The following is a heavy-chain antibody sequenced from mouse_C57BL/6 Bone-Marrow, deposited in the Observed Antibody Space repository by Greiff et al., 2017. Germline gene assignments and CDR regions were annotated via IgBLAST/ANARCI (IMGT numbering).Heavy chain of an antibody. CDR3: ARYDYEFYAMDY. J-gene: IGHJ4*01. CDR1: GYTFTDYY. CDR2: INPYNGGT. D-gene: IGHD2-4*01. V-gene: IGHV1-19*01. Sequence: EVQLKQSGPVLVKPGASVKMSCKASGYTFTDYYMNWVKQSHGKSLEWIGVINPYNGGTSYNQKFKGKATLTVDKSSSTAYMELNSLTSEDSAVYYCARYDYEFYAMDYWGQGTSVTVSS.